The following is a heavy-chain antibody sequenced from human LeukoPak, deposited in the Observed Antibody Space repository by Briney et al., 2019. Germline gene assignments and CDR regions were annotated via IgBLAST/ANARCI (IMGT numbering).Heavy chain of an antibody. CDR3: ARDYDGYDDYRKWDY. Sequence: ASVKLSCKVSGYTFTDYYMHWVRQAPGQGLEWMAWINLKSGGTRCAQKFQGRVTMTTDTSTNTAFMEVSSLRSDDTAVYYCARDYDGYDDYRKWDYWGQGTLVTVSS. D-gene: IGHD5-12*01. CDR1: GYTFTDYY. CDR2: INLKSGGT. J-gene: IGHJ4*02. V-gene: IGHV1-2*02.